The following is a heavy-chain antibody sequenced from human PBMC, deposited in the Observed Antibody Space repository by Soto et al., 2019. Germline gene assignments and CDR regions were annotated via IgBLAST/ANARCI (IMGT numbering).Heavy chain of an antibody. Sequence: PSETLSLTCTVSGGSISSYYWSWIWQPPGKGLEWIGYIYYSGSTNYNPSLKSRVTISVDTSKNQFSLKLSSVTAADTAVYYCARGGMTGGKVGVYDFWSGYFTTADYYYGMDIWGQGTTVTVSS. CDR1: GGSISSYY. CDR2: IYYSGST. D-gene: IGHD3-3*01. J-gene: IGHJ6*02. V-gene: IGHV4-59*01. CDR3: ARGGMTGGKVGVYDFWSGYFTTADYYYGMDI.